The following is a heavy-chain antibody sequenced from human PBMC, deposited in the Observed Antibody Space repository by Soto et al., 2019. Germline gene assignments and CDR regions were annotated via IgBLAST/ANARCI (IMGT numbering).Heavy chain of an antibody. CDR3: AKDQMGTFADAFDM. CDR2: ASGSGGDT. J-gene: IGHJ3*02. V-gene: IGHV3-23*01. Sequence: EVQLLESGGGLVQPGGSLRLSCAASGFTFGIYAMTWVRQAPGKGLEWVAAASGSGGDTYYADSLKGRFTISRDNSKNTLSLQSHRLSAADTAMYYWAKDQMGTFADAFDMWGQVTMVIVSS. CDR1: GFTFGIYA. D-gene: IGHD3-16*01.